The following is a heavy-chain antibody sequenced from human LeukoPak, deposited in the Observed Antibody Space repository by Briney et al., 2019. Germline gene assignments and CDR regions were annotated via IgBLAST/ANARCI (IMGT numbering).Heavy chain of an antibody. Sequence: GGSLRLSCAASGFTFSDYYMNWIRQAPGKGLEWVSFISSSSSYTKYADSVKGRFTISRDNAKNSLHLQINSLRAEDTAVYYCARDYPTTKGPWGQGTLVTVSS. D-gene: IGHD1-1*01. V-gene: IGHV3-11*06. J-gene: IGHJ4*02. CDR3: ARDYPTTKGP. CDR2: ISSSSSYT. CDR1: GFTFSDYY.